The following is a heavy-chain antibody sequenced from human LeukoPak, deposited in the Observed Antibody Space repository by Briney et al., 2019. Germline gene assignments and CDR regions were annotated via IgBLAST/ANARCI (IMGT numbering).Heavy chain of an antibody. CDR2: IAYDGSNK. D-gene: IGHD3-3*01. Sequence: GGSLRLSCAASGFTFSSYSMNWVRQAPGKGLEWVAVIAYDGSNKYYADSVKGRLTVSRDNFNNTVYLQMNSLRAEDTAVYYCTRAHGRFLEWPPYDYWGQGTLVTVSS. CDR1: GFTFSSYS. V-gene: IGHV3-30*03. J-gene: IGHJ4*02. CDR3: TRAHGRFLEWPPYDY.